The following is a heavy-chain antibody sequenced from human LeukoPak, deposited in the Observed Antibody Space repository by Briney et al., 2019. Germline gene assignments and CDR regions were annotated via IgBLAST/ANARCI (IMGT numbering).Heavy chain of an antibody. D-gene: IGHD4/OR15-4a*01. Sequence: GGSLRLSCAASGFTFSNYALSWVRQTPGKGLECVSAISDNGGSPYYADSVKGRFTISRDNSKNTLYLQMSSLRVEDTAVYYCARDPGAFPYFFDYWGQGTLVTVSS. CDR3: ARDPGAFPYFFDY. V-gene: IGHV3-23*01. J-gene: IGHJ4*02. CDR1: GFTFSNYA. CDR2: ISDNGGSP.